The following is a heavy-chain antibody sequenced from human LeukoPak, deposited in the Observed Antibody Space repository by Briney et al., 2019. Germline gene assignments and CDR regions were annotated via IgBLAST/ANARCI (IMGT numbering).Heavy chain of an antibody. CDR2: IYYSGST. V-gene: IGHV4-31*02. Sequence: LRLSCAASGFIVSSSYMSWIRQHPGKGLEWIGYIYYSGSTYYNPSLKSRVTISVDTSKNQFSLKLSSVTAADTAVYYCARCPHPDDYVDYWGQGTLVTVSS. J-gene: IGHJ4*02. CDR1: GFIVSSSY. CDR3: ARCPHPDDYVDY.